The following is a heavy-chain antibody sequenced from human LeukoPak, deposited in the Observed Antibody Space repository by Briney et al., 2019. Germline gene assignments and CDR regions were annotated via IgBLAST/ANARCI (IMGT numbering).Heavy chain of an antibody. CDR2: IFYSGSP. D-gene: IGHD6-13*01. V-gene: IGHV4-59*08. Sequence: SETLSLTCTVSGVSISSYYWSWIRPPPREGLEWIGNIFYSGSPNYKSSLKSRVTTSFDTSKNQFSLKLSSVTAADTAVYYCARVGHIVAAGTYDYWGQGTLVTVSS. CDR3: ARVGHIVAAGTYDY. J-gene: IGHJ4*02. CDR1: GVSISSYY.